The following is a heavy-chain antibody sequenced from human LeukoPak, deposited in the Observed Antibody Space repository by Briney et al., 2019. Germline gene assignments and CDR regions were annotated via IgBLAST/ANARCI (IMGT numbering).Heavy chain of an antibody. CDR2: ISGSGGST. J-gene: IGHJ4*02. D-gene: IGHD3-3*01. Sequence: GGSLRLSCAASGFTFSSYAMSWVRQAPGKGLEWVSAISGSGGSTYYADSVKGRFTISRDNSKNTLYLQMNSLRAEDTAVYYCANPYYDFWNGYYPLGYWGQGTLVTVSS. V-gene: IGHV3-23*01. CDR3: ANPYYDFWNGYYPLGY. CDR1: GFTFSSYA.